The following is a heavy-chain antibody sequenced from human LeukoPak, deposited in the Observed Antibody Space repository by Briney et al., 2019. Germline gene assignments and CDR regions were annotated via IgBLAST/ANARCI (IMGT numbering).Heavy chain of an antibody. V-gene: IGHV1-24*01. CDR1: GSTLTELS. Sequence: ASVRVSCKVSGSTLTELSMYWVRQAPGKGLEWMGGFDPEDGETIYAQKFQGRVTMTEDTSTATAYMELSSLRSEDTAVYYCATIERGSYYGVNFDYWGQGTLVTVSS. CDR2: FDPEDGET. CDR3: ATIERGSYYGVNFDY. D-gene: IGHD1-26*01. J-gene: IGHJ4*02.